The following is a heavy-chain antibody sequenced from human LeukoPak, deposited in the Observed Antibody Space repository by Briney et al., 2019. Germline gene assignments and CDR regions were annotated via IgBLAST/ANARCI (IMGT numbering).Heavy chain of an antibody. J-gene: IGHJ4*02. CDR3: AKDRDTTSSGTFDY. Sequence: GRSLRLSCAASGFIFRNYGMHCVRQAPGKGLEWVAVISDDGSYKNYADSVKGRFTISRDNSNNTLYLQMNSLRAEDTAVYYCAKDRDTTSSGTFDYWGQGTLVTVSS. CDR2: ISDDGSYK. CDR1: GFIFRNYG. D-gene: IGHD6-13*01. V-gene: IGHV3-30*18.